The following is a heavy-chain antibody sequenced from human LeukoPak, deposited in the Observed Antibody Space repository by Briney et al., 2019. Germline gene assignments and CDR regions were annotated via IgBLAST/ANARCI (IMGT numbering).Heavy chain of an antibody. CDR1: GFTFSSYE. V-gene: IGHV3-48*03. Sequence: PGGSRRLSCAAAGFTFSSYEMDWVRQAPGKGLEWISYISHSGSSIYYAASVKGRFTVSRDNAKNSLFLQMNSLRAEDTAIYYCARDAWDAFDVWGQGTMVTVSS. J-gene: IGHJ3*01. CDR2: ISHSGSSI. CDR3: ARDAWDAFDV.